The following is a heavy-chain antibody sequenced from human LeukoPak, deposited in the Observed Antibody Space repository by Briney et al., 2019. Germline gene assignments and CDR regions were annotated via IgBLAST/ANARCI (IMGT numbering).Heavy chain of an antibody. D-gene: IGHD3-3*01. J-gene: IGHJ3*02. CDR2: ISGSGGST. CDR1: GFTFSSYA. Sequence: GGSLRLSCAASGFTFSSYAMSWVRQAPGKGLEWVSAISGSGGSTYYADSVKGRFTISRDNSKNTLYLQMNSLRAEDTAVYYCAKDHRRITISGVVIKNAFDIWGQGTMVTVSS. CDR3: AKDHRRITISGVVIKNAFDI. V-gene: IGHV3-23*01.